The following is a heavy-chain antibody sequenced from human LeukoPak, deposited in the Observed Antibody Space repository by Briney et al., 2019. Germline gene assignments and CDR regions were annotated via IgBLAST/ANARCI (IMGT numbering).Heavy chain of an antibody. J-gene: IGHJ2*01. D-gene: IGHD2-2*01. CDR3: AKDPVDYQVPYSRYFDL. V-gene: IGHV3-23*01. Sequence: GGSLILSCAASGFTFSSYAMSWVRQAPGKGLEWVSAISGSGASTYYADSVKGRFTISRDNSKNTLYLQMNTLRAEDTAVYYCAKDPVDYQVPYSRYFDLWGRGTLVTVSS. CDR1: GFTFSSYA. CDR2: ISGSGAST.